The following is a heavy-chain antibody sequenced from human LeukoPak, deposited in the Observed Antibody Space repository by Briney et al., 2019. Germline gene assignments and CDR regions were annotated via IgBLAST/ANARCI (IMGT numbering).Heavy chain of an antibody. Sequence: SGGSLRLSCAASGFTFSDFHMCWLRQAPGKGLEWVSFISTSGSTIFYADSVKGRFTISRDNAKNSLYLQMNSLRAEDTAVYYCARERADALDIWGPGTMVTVSS. CDR1: GFTFSDFH. J-gene: IGHJ3*02. V-gene: IGHV3-11*01. CDR2: ISTSGSTI. CDR3: ARERADALDI.